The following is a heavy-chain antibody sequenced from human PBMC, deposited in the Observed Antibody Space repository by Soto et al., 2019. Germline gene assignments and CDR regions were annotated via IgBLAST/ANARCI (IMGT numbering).Heavy chain of an antibody. D-gene: IGHD2-15*01. CDR3: ARDGCSGSNCLNGFDP. J-gene: IGHJ5*02. Sequence: EVRLVESGGGLVQPGGSLRLSCAASGFTFSSYSMNWVRQAPGKGLEWVSYISSSSTTKYYADSVKGRFTISRDNAKNSLYLQMNSLRAEDTAVYYCARDGCSGSNCLNGFDPWGQGTLVTVSS. CDR1: GFTFSSYS. V-gene: IGHV3-48*01. CDR2: ISSSSTTK.